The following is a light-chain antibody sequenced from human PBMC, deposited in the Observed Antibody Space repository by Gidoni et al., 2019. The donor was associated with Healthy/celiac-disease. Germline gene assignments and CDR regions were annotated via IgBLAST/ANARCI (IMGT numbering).Light chain of an antibody. CDR3: QAWDSSTVV. V-gene: IGLV3-1*01. Sequence: SYELTQPPSVSESPGQTASITCSGDKLGDKYACWYQQKPGQSPVLVIYQDSKRTSGSPERFSGSNSWNTATLTISGTQAMDEADYYCQAWDSSTVVFGGGTKLTVL. J-gene: IGLJ2*01. CDR1: KLGDKY. CDR2: QDS.